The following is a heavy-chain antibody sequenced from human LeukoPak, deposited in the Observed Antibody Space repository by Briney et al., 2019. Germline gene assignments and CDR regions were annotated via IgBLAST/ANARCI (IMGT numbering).Heavy chain of an antibody. Sequence: GGSLRLSCAGSGFGLGSYNMYWIRQAPGKGLEWVTLISFNGNDKKYADSVKGRFTVSRDNSRNTVFLQMNSLRPEDTGLYYCARVYGSEIDYWGQGTQVTVSS. CDR3: ARVYGSEIDY. V-gene: IGHV3-30*04. CDR2: ISFNGNDK. J-gene: IGHJ4*02. CDR1: GFGLGSYN. D-gene: IGHD3-10*01.